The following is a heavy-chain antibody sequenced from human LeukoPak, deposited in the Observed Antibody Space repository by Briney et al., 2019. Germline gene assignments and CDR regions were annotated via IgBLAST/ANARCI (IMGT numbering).Heavy chain of an antibody. V-gene: IGHV1-69*04. CDR3: ARDLGIVVVVAATAPDAFDI. CDR2: IIPILGIA. CDR1: GGTFSSYA. D-gene: IGHD2-15*01. J-gene: IGHJ3*02. Sequence: SVKVSCKASGGTFSSYAISWVRQAPGQGLEWMGRIIPILGIANYAQKFQGRVTITADKSTSTAYMELSSLRSEDTAVYYCARDLGIVVVVAATAPDAFDIWGQGTMVTVSS.